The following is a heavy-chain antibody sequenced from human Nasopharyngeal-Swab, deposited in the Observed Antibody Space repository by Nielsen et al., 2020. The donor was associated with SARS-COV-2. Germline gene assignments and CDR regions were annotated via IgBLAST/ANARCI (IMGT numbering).Heavy chain of an antibody. V-gene: IGHV1-2*06. CDR2: INPNSGGT. J-gene: IGHJ5*02. D-gene: IGHD2-15*01. Sequence: ASVKVSCKASGYTFTGYYMHWVRQAPGQGLVWMGRINPNSGGTNYAQKFQGRVTMTRDTSISTAYMELSRLRSDDTAVYYCARDRVKIGYCSGGSCYSVGKGFDPWGQGTLVTVSS. CDR3: ARDRVKIGYCSGGSCYSVGKGFDP. CDR1: GYTFTGYY.